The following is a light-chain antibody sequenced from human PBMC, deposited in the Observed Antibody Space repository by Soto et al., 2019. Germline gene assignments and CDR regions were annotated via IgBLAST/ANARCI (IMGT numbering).Light chain of an antibody. J-gene: IGKJ1*01. CDR2: GAS. CDR3: QQYGSSGT. CDR1: QSVSTN. V-gene: IGKV3-20*01. Sequence: IVMTQSRATLSVSPGERATLACWSSQSVSTNLAWYQQKPGQAPRLLIYGASNRATGIPDRFSGSGSGTDFTLTISRLEPEDFAVYYCQQYGSSGTFGQGTKVDI.